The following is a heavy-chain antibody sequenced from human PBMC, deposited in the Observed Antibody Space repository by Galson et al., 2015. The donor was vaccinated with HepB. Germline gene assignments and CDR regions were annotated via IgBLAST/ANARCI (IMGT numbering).Heavy chain of an antibody. CDR2: IYYSGST. CDR1: GGSISSYY. Sequence: TLSLTCTVSGGSISSYYWSWIRRPPGKGLEWIGYIYYSGSTNYNPSLKSRVTISVDTSKNQFSLKLSSVTAADTAVYYCARSHWGTDAFDIWGQGTMVTVSS. D-gene: IGHD3-16*01. J-gene: IGHJ3*02. V-gene: IGHV4-59*01. CDR3: ARSHWGTDAFDI.